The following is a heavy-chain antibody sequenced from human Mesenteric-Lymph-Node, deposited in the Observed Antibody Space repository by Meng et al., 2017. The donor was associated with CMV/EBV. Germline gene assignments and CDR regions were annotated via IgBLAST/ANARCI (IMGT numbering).Heavy chain of an antibody. CDR3: ARILPASYGMDV. CDR1: GFTFSSYS. V-gene: IGHV3-21*04. D-gene: IGHD1-14*01. Sequence: GESLKISCAASGFTFSSYSMNWVRQAPGKGLEWVSSISTSNSYIYYGDSVKGRFTISRDNAKNSLYLQMNSLRAEDTAVYYCARILPASYGMDVWGQGTTVTVSS. J-gene: IGHJ6*02. CDR2: ISTSNSYI.